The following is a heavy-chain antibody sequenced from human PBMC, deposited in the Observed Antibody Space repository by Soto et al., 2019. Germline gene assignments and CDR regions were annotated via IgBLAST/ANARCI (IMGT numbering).Heavy chain of an antibody. J-gene: IGHJ6*02. CDR3: ARLIIAVAGHYYYYGMDV. Sequence: GASVKVSCKASGGTFSSYAISWVRQAPGQGLEWMGGIIPIFGTANYAQKFQGRVTITADESTSTAYMELSSLRSEDTAVYYCARLIIAVAGHYYYYGMDVWGQGTTVTVSS. V-gene: IGHV1-69*13. D-gene: IGHD6-19*01. CDR1: GGTFSSYA. CDR2: IIPIFGTA.